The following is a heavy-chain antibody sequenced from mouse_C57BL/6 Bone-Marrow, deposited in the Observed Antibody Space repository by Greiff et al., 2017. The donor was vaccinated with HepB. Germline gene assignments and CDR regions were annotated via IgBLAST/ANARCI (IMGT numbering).Heavy chain of an antibody. Sequence: DVKLVESGGDLVKPGGSLKLSCAASGFTFSSYGMSWVRQTPDKRLEWVATISSGGSYTYYPDSVKGRFTISRDNAKNTLYLQMSSLKSEDTAMYYCARQPGRGGMDYWGQGTSVTVSS. V-gene: IGHV5-6*02. CDR1: GFTFSSYG. J-gene: IGHJ4*01. CDR3: ARQPGRGGMDY. CDR2: ISSGGSYT. D-gene: IGHD1-1*01.